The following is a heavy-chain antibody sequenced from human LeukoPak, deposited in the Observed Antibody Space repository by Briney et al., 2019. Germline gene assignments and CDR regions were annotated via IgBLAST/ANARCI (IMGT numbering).Heavy chain of an antibody. Sequence: PSETLSLTCAVYGGSFSGYYCSWIRQPPGKGLEWIGEIKHSGSTNYNPSLKSRVTISVDTSKNQSSLKLSSVTAHDTAVYYCARAVPGYFDYWGQGTLVSVS. CDR2: IKHSGST. J-gene: IGHJ4*02. CDR3: ARAVPGYFDY. CDR1: GGSFSGYY. V-gene: IGHV4-34*01.